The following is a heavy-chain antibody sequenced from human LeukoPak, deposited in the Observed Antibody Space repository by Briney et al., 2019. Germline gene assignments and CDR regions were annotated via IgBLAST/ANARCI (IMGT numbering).Heavy chain of an antibody. V-gene: IGHV3-23*01. J-gene: IGHJ3*02. CDR2: ISGSGGTT. Sequence: GGSLRLSCAASGFTFNTYAMSWVRLAPGKGLEWVSAISGSGGTTYYADSVKGRFTISRDNSKNTLYLQMNSLRAEDMALYYCAKVWPEYCSGGSCYDAFDIWGQGTMVTVSS. D-gene: IGHD2-15*01. CDR3: AKVWPEYCSGGSCYDAFDI. CDR1: GFTFNTYA.